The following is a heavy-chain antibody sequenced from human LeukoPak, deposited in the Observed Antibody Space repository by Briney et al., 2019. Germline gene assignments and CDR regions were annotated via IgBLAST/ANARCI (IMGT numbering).Heavy chain of an antibody. CDR1: GFALSCSGVG. CDR2: IYWDVDK. V-gene: IGHV2-5*02. Sequence: SGPTLVKPTQPLTLTCTFSGFALSCSGVGVGWIRQPPGKALEWLALIYWDVDKRYSPSLKSRLTITKDTSKSQVVLTLTNMDPVDTGTYYCAHSGTVTSPHDAFDVWGQGTMVTVSS. D-gene: IGHD4-17*01. J-gene: IGHJ3*01. CDR3: AHSGTVTSPHDAFDV.